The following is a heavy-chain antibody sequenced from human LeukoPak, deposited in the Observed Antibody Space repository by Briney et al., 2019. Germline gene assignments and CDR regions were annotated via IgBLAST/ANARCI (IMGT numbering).Heavy chain of an antibody. J-gene: IGHJ6*03. CDR2: ISGSGGST. CDR3: ARDGYSGSYYRLYYFFMDV. D-gene: IGHD1-26*01. CDR1: GFTFSSYG. Sequence: GGSLRLSCAASGFTFSSYGMSWVRQATGKGLEWVSAISGSGGSTYYADSVKGRFTISRDNSKNTLYLQMNSLRGEDTAVYYCARDGYSGSYYRLYYFFMDVWGKGTTVTVSS. V-gene: IGHV3-23*01.